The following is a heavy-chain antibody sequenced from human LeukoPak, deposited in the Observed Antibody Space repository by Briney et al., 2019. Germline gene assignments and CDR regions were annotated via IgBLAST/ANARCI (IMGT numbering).Heavy chain of an antibody. V-gene: IGHV6-1*01. CDR3: ARDVGTTGWHTFDY. CDR1: GDSVSSNNGA. J-gene: IGHJ4*02. Sequence: SQTLSLTCAISGDSVSSNNGAWNWIRQSPSRGLEWLGRTYYRSKWYNDYAGSLISRITISPDTSKNQFYLQLYSVTPEDTAVYYWARDVGTTGWHTFDYWGQGTLVTVSS. D-gene: IGHD3-9*01. CDR2: TYYRSKWYN.